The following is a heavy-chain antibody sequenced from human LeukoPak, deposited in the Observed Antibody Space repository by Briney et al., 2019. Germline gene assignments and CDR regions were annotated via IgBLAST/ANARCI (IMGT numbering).Heavy chain of an antibody. Sequence: SETLCLTCTVSGGSISSGDYYWSWIRQPAGKGLEWIGYIYYSGSTYYNPSLKSRVTISVDTSKNQFSLKLSSVTAADTAVYYCARDQDCGGDCYSLAFDIWGQGTMVTVSS. V-gene: IGHV4-30-4*01. J-gene: IGHJ3*02. CDR1: GGSISSGDYY. CDR3: ARDQDCGGDCYSLAFDI. CDR2: IYYSGST. D-gene: IGHD2-21*02.